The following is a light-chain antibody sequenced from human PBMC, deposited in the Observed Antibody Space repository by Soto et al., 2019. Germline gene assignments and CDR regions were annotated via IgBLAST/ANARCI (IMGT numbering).Light chain of an antibody. Sequence: EIVMTQSPATLSVSPGERATLSCRASQSVSDNLAWYQKKPGQAPRLLIYGASTRATGIPARFSGSGSGTEFTLNISSLQSEDFAIYYCQQSNNWPFTFGQGTKVDIK. CDR2: GAS. CDR3: QQSNNWPFT. J-gene: IGKJ2*01. V-gene: IGKV3-15*01. CDR1: QSVSDN.